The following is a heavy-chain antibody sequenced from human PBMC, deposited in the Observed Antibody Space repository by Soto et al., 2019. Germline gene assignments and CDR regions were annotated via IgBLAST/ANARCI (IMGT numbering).Heavy chain of an antibody. D-gene: IGHD3-16*01. CDR2: ISGSGGST. CDR1: GFTFSSYA. J-gene: IGHJ4*02. Sequence: GGSLRLSCAASGFTFSSYAMSWVRQAPGKGLEWVSAISGSGGSTYYADSVKGRFTISRDNSKNTLYLQMNSLRAEDTAVYYCAKEGVGPWSVRGTYYFDYWGQGTLVTVSS. V-gene: IGHV3-23*01. CDR3: AKEGVGPWSVRGTYYFDY.